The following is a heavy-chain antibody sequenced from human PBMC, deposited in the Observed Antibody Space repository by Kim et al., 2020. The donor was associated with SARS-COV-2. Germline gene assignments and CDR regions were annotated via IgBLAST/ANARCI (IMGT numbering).Heavy chain of an antibody. CDR2: ISYDGSNK. D-gene: IGHD3-9*01. V-gene: IGHV3-30*18. J-gene: IGHJ4*02. CDR3: AKDHGVRYFDA. Sequence: GGSLRLSCAASGFTFSSYGMHWVRQAPGKGLEWVAVISYDGSNKYYADSVKDRFTISRDNSKNTLYLQMNSLRAEDTAVYYCAKDHGVRYFDAWGQGTLVTVSS. CDR1: GFTFSSYG.